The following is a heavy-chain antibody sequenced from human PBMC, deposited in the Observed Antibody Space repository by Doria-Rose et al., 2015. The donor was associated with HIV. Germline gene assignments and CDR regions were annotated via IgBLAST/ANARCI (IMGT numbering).Heavy chain of an antibody. CDR2: IFSDDDR. J-gene: IGHJ4*02. CDR1: GVSLSSPGMG. D-gene: IGHD6-13*01. Sequence: SGPVLVRPTEALTLTCTVSGVSLSSPGMGVSWIRQPPGKALEWLANIFSDDDRYYKTSLKSRLTISRGTSKSQVVLTMTDMDPVDTATYYCARIKSSRWYHKYYFDSWGQGTLVIVSA. V-gene: IGHV2-26*01. CDR3: ARIKSSRWYHKYYFDS.